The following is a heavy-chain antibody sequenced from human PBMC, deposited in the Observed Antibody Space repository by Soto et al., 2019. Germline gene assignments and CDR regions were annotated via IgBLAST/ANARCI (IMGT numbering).Heavy chain of an antibody. CDR2: IKQDGSEK. CDR3: TRDSRILRYFDWLLPLDY. J-gene: IGHJ4*02. V-gene: IGHV3-7*01. D-gene: IGHD3-9*01. Sequence: EVQLVESGGGLVQPGGSLRLSCAASGFTFSSYWMSWVRQAPGKGLEWVANIKQDGSEKYYVDSVKGRFTISRDNAKNSLYLQMNSLRAEDTAVYYCTRDSRILRYFDWLLPLDYWGQGTLVTVSS. CDR1: GFTFSSYW.